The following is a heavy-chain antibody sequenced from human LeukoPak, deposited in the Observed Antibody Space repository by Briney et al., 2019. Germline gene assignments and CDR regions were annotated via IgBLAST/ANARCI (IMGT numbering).Heavy chain of an antibody. D-gene: IGHD3-10*01. CDR3: AKDLYSYASGRATFDF. CDR1: GFTFSAYD. J-gene: IGHJ4*02. CDR2: ISFLGSEK. V-gene: IGHV3-30*18. Sequence: GGSLRLSCAASGFTFSAYDMHWVRQAPGKGLEWVALISFLGSEKDYADSVKGRFTISRDNPKNTLYLQMNSLRPDDTAVYYCAKDLYSYASGRATFDFWGQGALVTVSS.